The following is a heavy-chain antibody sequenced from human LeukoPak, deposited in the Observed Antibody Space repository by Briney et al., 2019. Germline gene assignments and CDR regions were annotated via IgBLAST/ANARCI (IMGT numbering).Heavy chain of an antibody. J-gene: IGHJ3*02. CDR1: GFTFSSYA. CDR3: AKPRSSGLDASDI. D-gene: IGHD3-22*01. Sequence: GGSLRPSCAASGFTFSSYAMSWVRQAPGKGLEWVSAISGSGGSTYYADSVKGRFTISRDNSKNTLYLQMNSLRAEDTAVYYCAKPRSSGLDASDIWGQGTMVTVSS. V-gene: IGHV3-23*01. CDR2: ISGSGGST.